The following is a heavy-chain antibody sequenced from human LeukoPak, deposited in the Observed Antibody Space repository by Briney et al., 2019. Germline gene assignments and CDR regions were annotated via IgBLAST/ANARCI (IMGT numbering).Heavy chain of an antibody. J-gene: IGHJ6*04. D-gene: IGHD3-10*01. CDR1: GGSFSGYY. CDR3: ARVLLWIGELSGGYGMDV. V-gene: IGHV4-34*12. CDR2: IIHSGGG. Sequence: SETLSLTCAVYGGSFSGYYWRWISQPPGEGREWMGEIIHSGGGTYNPSFKSRVTISVDTSKNQFSMKLCSVTAAATAVYYCARVLLWIGELSGGYGMDVWGKGTTVTVSS.